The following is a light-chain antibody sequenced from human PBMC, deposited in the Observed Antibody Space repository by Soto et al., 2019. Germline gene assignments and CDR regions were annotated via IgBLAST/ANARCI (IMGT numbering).Light chain of an antibody. CDR2: DVS. CDR1: SSGVGGYNY. CDR3: SSYTSSSTLVV. Sequence: QSALTQPASVSGSPGQSITISCTGTSSGVGGYNYVSWYQQHPGKAPKLMIYDVSNRPSGLSNRFSGSKSGNTASLTISGLQAEDEADYYCSSYTSSSTLVVFGGGTKLTVL. V-gene: IGLV2-14*01. J-gene: IGLJ2*01.